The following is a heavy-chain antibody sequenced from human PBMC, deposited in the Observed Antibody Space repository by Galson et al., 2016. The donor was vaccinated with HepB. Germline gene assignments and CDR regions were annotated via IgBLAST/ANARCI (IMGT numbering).Heavy chain of an antibody. CDR3: AKAMLKYWSIPLSYNMDV. Sequence: SLRLSCAVSGFAFNSYTMHWVRQAPGQGLEWVAVIAYDASTKYYTDSVKGRFTTSRDNSKNTLYLQMNGLRAEDTAVYYCAKAMLKYWSIPLSYNMDVWGKGTTVTVSS. CDR1: GFAFNSYT. V-gene: IGHV3-30*18. J-gene: IGHJ6*03. D-gene: IGHD2-8*02. CDR2: IAYDASTK.